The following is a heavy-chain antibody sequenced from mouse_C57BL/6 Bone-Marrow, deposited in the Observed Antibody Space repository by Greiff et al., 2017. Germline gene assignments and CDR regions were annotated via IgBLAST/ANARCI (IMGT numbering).Heavy chain of an antibody. CDR2: IYPRDGST. CDR3: AKSYYSNFFDY. D-gene: IGHD2-5*01. CDR1: GYTSPSSD. Sequence: QVQLQQSGPELVKPGASVSLSSKPSGYTSPSSDINGVKQRPGQGLGWIGWIYPRDGSTKYNEKFKGKATLTVDTSSSTAYMELHSLTSEDSAVYFCAKSYYSNFFDYWGQGTTLTVSS. V-gene: IGHV1-85*01. J-gene: IGHJ2*01.